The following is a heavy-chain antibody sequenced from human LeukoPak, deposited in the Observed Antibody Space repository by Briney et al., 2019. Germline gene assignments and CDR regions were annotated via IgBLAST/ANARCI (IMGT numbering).Heavy chain of an antibody. CDR2: INAGNGNT. Sequence: GASVKVSCKASGYTFTSYAMHWVRQAPGQRLEWMGWINAGNGNTKYSQKFQGRVTITRDTSASTAYMEQSSLRSEDTAVYYCARDRYSGYSSTYFDYWGQGTLVTVSS. V-gene: IGHV1-3*01. CDR1: GYTFTSYA. J-gene: IGHJ4*02. CDR3: ARDRYSGYSSTYFDY. D-gene: IGHD6-13*01.